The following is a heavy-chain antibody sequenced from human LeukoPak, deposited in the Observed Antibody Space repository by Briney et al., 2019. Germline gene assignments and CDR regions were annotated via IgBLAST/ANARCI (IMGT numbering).Heavy chain of an antibody. D-gene: IGHD2-21*02. V-gene: IGHV3-7*04. CDR1: GFTFDSYS. CDR3: ARGDRNKVTY. Sequence: AGGSLRLSCEASGFTFDSYSMSWVRQAPGKGLEWVANVHYDGREKYYVDSVKGRFTISRDNPKNSLYLQMNRLRAEDTAVYYCARGDRNKVTYWGQGTLVTVSS. CDR2: VHYDGREK. J-gene: IGHJ4*02.